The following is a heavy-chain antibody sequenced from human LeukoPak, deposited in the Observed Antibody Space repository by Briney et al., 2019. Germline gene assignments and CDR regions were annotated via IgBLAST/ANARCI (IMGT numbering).Heavy chain of an antibody. D-gene: IGHD4-17*01. CDR2: ISGSGGST. CDR3: AKDLRIMTTVRNWYY. Sequence: GGSLRLSCAASGFTFSSYAMSWVRQAPGKGLEWVSAISGSGGSTYYADSVKGRFTISRDNSKNTLYLQMNSLRAEDTAVYYCAKDLRIMTTVRNWYYWGQGTLVTVSS. CDR1: GFTFSSYA. J-gene: IGHJ4*02. V-gene: IGHV3-23*01.